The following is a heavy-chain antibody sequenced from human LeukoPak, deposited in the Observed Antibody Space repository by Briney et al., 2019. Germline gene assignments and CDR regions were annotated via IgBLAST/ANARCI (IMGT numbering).Heavy chain of an antibody. V-gene: IGHV4-4*07. CDR2: MYSSGST. D-gene: IGHD6-13*01. J-gene: IGHJ4*02. CDR3: AREGGAAGTLDY. Sequence: SETLSLTCTVSGGSISSYHWTWIRQPAGKGLEWIGLMYSSGSTNYNASLKSRVTMSVDTSKNQFSLKLTSVTAADTAVYYCAREGGAAGTLDYWGQGTLVTVSS. CDR1: GGSISSYH.